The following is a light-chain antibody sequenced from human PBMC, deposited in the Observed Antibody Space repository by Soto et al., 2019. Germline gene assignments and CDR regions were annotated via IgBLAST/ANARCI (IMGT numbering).Light chain of an antibody. V-gene: IGKV1-39*01. CDR3: QKSYNTWT. J-gene: IGKJ1*01. CDR2: AAS. CDR1: QSIGSY. Sequence: DIQMTQSPSSLSASVGDTVTITCRASQSIGSYLNWYQQKPGKAPELLIYAASSLESGVPPRFTGSGSGTDFTLTISSLQPEDFATYYCQKSYNTWTFVQGTKVEIK.